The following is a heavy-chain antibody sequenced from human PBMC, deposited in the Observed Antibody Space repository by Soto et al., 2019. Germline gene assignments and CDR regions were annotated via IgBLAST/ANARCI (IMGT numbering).Heavy chain of an antibody. CDR3: AWGGWYDAGVGLTSQDDAFDI. Sequence: GGSLRLSCAASGFTVSSNYMSWVRQAPGKGLEWVSVIYSGGSTYYADSVKGRFTISRHNSKNTLYLQMNSLRAEDTAVYYCAWGGWYDAGVGLTSQDDAFDIWGQGTMVTVSS. D-gene: IGHD6-19*01. CDR1: GFTVSSNY. V-gene: IGHV3-53*04. CDR2: IYSGGST. J-gene: IGHJ3*02.